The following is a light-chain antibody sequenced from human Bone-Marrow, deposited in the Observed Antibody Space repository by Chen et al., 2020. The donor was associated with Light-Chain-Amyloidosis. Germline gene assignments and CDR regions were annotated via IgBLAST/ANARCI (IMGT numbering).Light chain of an antibody. V-gene: IGLV3-21*02. CDR2: DDS. Sequence: SYVLTQPSSVSVAPGQTATIACGGNNIGSTSVHWYQQTPGQAPLLVVYDDSDRPSGIPERWSGSNSGNTAPLTISRVEAGDEADYYCQVWDRSSDRPVFGGGTKLTVL. J-gene: IGLJ3*02. CDR1: NIGSTS. CDR3: QVWDRSSDRPV.